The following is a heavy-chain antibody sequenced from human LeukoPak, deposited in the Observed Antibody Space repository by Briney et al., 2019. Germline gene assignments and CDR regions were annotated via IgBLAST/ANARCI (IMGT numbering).Heavy chain of an antibody. J-gene: IGHJ5*02. CDR1: GYTFTSYY. V-gene: IGHV1-46*01. CDR3: ARDNSVEDTAWWFDP. D-gene: IGHD4-23*01. CDR2: INPSGGST. Sequence: ASVKVSCKASGYTFTSYYMHWVRQVPGQGLEWMGIINPSGGSTSYAQKFQGRVTMTRDMSTSTDYMELSSLRSEDTAVYYCARDNSVEDTAWWFDPWGQGTLVTVSS.